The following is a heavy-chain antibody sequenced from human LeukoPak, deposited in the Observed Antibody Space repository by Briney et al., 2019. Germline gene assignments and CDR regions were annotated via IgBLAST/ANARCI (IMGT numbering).Heavy chain of an antibody. CDR2: IIPIFGTA. J-gene: IGHJ6*02. V-gene: IGHV1-69*05. Sequence: SVKVSCKASGGTFSSYAISWVRQAPGQGLEWMGGIIPIFGTANYAQKFQGRVTITTDESTSTAYMELSSLRSEDTAVYYCARDGYYGSGSYQGGMDVWGQGTTVTVSS. CDR3: ARDGYYGSGSYQGGMDV. D-gene: IGHD3-10*01. CDR1: GGTFSSYA.